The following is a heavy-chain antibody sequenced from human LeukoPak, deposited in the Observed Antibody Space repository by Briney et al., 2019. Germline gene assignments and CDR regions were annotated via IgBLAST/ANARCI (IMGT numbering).Heavy chain of an antibody. D-gene: IGHD6-19*01. V-gene: IGHV3-7*01. CDR2: IKQDGSEK. J-gene: IGHJ4*02. Sequence: GGSLRLSCAASGFTFSSYWMSWVRQAPGKGLEWVANIKQDGSEKYYVDSVKGRFTISRDDARNSLFLQMNTLRAEDTAVYYCARGRYSSGWILDYWGQGTLVTVSS. CDR3: ARGRYSSGWILDY. CDR1: GFTFSSYW.